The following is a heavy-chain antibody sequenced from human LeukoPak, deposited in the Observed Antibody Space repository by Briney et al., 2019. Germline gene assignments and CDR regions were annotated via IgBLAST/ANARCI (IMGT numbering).Heavy chain of an antibody. V-gene: IGHV3-20*04. J-gene: IGHJ4*02. CDR1: GFTFDDYG. Sequence: PGGSLRLSCAASGFTFDDYGMSWVRQAPGKGLEWVSGINWNGGSTVYADSVKGRFTISRDNAKNSLYLQMNSLRAEDTALYYCARADSGYDYSAEYYFDYWGQGTLVTVSS. CDR2: INWNGGST. D-gene: IGHD5-12*01. CDR3: ARADSGYDYSAEYYFDY.